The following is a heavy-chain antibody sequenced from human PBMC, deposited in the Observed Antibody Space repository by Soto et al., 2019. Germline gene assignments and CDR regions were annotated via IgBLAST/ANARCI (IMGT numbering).Heavy chain of an antibody. CDR2: ITSSSSTL. CDR1: GFTFSSYS. Sequence: GGTLRLSCAASGFTFSSYSMSWVRQAPGKGLEWVSYITSSSSTLYYADSVEGRFTISRDNAKNSLYLQMNSLRDEDTAVYYCARVYYYDSSALFDPWGQGTLVTVSS. CDR3: ARVYYYDSSALFDP. J-gene: IGHJ5*02. D-gene: IGHD3-22*01. V-gene: IGHV3-48*02.